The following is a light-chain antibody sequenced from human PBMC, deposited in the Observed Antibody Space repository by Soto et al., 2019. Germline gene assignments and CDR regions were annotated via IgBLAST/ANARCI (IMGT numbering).Light chain of an antibody. V-gene: IGKV3-20*01. Sequence: EIVLTQSPGTLSLSPGERATLSCRASQSVSSNYLAWYQQKPGQAPRLLIYVASSRATGIPDRFSGSGSGTNFTLTISRLEPEDFAVYYCQQYAISQTFGQGTRVEVK. CDR2: VAS. CDR3: QQYAISQT. CDR1: QSVSSNY. J-gene: IGKJ1*01.